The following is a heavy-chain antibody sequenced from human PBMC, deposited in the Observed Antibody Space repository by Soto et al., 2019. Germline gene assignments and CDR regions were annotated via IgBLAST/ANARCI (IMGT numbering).Heavy chain of an antibody. Sequence: SETLSLTCTVSGGSISSSSYFWGWIRQPPGKGLEWIGSIYYSGSTYYNPSLKSRVTISVDTSKNQFSLKLSSVTAADTAVYYCATAPRSWRFPDYWGQGTLVTVSS. CDR2: IYYSGST. V-gene: IGHV4-39*01. D-gene: IGHD2-21*01. CDR1: GGSISSSSYF. CDR3: ATAPRSWRFPDY. J-gene: IGHJ4*02.